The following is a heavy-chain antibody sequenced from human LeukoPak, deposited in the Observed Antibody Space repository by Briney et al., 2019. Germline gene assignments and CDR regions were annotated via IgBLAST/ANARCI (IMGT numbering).Heavy chain of an antibody. CDR1: GGSFRGYY. J-gene: IGHJ4*02. Sequence: PSETLSLTCAVYGGSFRGYYWSWIRQPPGKGLEWIGEINHSGSTNYNPSLKSRVTISVDTSKNQFSLKLSSLTAADTAVYYCARGASFYDSSGLGYWGQGTLVTVSS. V-gene: IGHV4-34*01. CDR2: INHSGST. CDR3: ARGASFYDSSGLGY. D-gene: IGHD3-22*01.